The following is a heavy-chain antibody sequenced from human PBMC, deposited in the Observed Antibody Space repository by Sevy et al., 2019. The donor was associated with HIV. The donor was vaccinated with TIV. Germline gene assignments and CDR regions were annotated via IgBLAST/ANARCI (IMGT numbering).Heavy chain of an antibody. V-gene: IGHV3-21*01. CDR3: ARDGSTSTYCSSTSCYVPAYYYYGMDV. CDR2: ISSSSSYI. Sequence: GGSLRLSCAASGFTFSSYSMNWVRQAPGKGLEWVSSISSSSSYIYYVDSVKGRFTISRDNAKNSLYLQMNSLRAVDTAVYYCARDGSTSTYCSSTSCYVPAYYYYGMDVWGQGTTVTVSS. J-gene: IGHJ6*02. CDR1: GFTFSSYS. D-gene: IGHD2-2*01.